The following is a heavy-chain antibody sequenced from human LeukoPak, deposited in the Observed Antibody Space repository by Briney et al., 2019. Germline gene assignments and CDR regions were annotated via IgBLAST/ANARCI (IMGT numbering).Heavy chain of an antibody. D-gene: IGHD2-2*01. Sequence: GGSLRLSCAASGFTVSSNSMSWVRQAPGKGLEWVSLIYSGGSMSYADSVRGRFTIPRDTSKNTLYLQMNSLRAEDTAVYYCARDRCSTTSCWLNAFDVWGQGTMVTVSS. CDR3: ARDRCSTTSCWLNAFDV. V-gene: IGHV3-53*01. CDR1: GFTVSSNS. J-gene: IGHJ3*01. CDR2: IYSGGSM.